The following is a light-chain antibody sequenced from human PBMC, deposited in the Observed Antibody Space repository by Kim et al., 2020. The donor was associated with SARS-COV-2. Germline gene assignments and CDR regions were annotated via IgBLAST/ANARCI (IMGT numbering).Light chain of an antibody. J-gene: IGKJ4*01. Sequence: DVIMTQSPLSLPVTLGQPASISCRSSQSLVFSDGKTYLNWFHQRPGQSPRRLIYKVSNRDSGVPDRFSGSGSGTDFTLKISRVEAEDVGVYYCMYDTHWPPSFTFGGGTKVDIK. CDR2: KVS. V-gene: IGKV2-30*01. CDR1: QSLVFSDGKTY. CDR3: MYDTHWPPSFT.